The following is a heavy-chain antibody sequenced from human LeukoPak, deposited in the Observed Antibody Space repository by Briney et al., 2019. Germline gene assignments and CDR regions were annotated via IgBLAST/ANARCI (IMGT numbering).Heavy chain of an antibody. J-gene: IGHJ4*02. CDR1: GDSVSSNGAA. D-gene: IGHD6-13*01. CDR3: ARAPEIIAAAGLFDY. Sequence: SQTLSLTCAISGDSVSSNGAAWNWIRQSPSRGLEWLGRTYYRSKWYNDYAVSVKSRITINPDTSKNQFSLQLNSVTPEDTAVYYCARAPEIIAAAGLFDYWGQGTLVTVSS. CDR2: TYYRSKWYN. V-gene: IGHV6-1*01.